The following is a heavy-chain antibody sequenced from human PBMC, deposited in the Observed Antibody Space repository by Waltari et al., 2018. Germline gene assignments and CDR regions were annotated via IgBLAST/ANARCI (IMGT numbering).Heavy chain of an antibody. Sequence: QVQLVQSGAEVKKPGASVKVSCKASGYTFTSYDINWVRQATGQGLEWMGWMNPNSGNTGYAQKFTGRVTITRNTSLSTAYMELSSLRSEDTAVYYCARIRMVAGTRALDYWGQGTLVTVSA. CDR1: GYTFTSYD. CDR2: MNPNSGNT. CDR3: ARIRMVAGTRALDY. D-gene: IGHD6-19*01. V-gene: IGHV1-8*03. J-gene: IGHJ4*02.